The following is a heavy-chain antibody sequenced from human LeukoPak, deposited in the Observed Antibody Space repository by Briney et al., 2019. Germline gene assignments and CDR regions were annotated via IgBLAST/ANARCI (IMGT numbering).Heavy chain of an antibody. CDR2: ISGGGDIT. CDR3: ARDYRSGAPDYFDS. CDR1: GFTFPYYD. Sequence: GGSLRLSCAASGFTFPYYDIHWVRQAPGKGLEWVAVISGGGDITIYADSVKDRFTISRDNSKSTMYLEMNSLTVDDTAVYYCARDYRSGAPDYFDSWGQGTLVTVSS. D-gene: IGHD1-14*01. J-gene: IGHJ4*02. V-gene: IGHV3-30-3*01.